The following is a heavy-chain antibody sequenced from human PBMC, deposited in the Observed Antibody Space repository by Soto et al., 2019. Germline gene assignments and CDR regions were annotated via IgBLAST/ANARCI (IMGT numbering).Heavy chain of an antibody. CDR3: ASAGARSQLDY. D-gene: IGHD3-10*01. Sequence: QVQRVQSGAEVRKPGSSVKVSGKASGGTFTMYTIVWVRQAPGQGLEWMGRIIPIAGTTNYAQKFQGRVTISADKSTSTAYLELSSLRSDDTATYYCASAGARSQLDYWGQGTLVTVSS. V-gene: IGHV1-69*08. CDR2: IIPIAGTT. J-gene: IGHJ4*02. CDR1: GGTFTMYT.